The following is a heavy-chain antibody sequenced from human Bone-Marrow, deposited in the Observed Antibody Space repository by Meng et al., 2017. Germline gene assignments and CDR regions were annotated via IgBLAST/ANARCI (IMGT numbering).Heavy chain of an antibody. V-gene: IGHV3-30*03. Sequence: GGSLRLSCAASGFTFSDYYMSWIRQAPGKGLEWVAVISYDGSNKYYADSVKGRFTISRDNSKNTLYLQMNSLRAEDTAVYYCARDREWYSSSWYVFDYWGQGTLVTVSS. CDR1: GFTFSDYY. CDR3: ARDREWYSSSWYVFDY. CDR2: ISYDGSNK. J-gene: IGHJ4*02. D-gene: IGHD6-13*01.